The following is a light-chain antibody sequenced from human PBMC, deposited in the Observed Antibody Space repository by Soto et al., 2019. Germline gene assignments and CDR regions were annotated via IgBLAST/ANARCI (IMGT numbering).Light chain of an antibody. J-gene: IGKJ1*01. V-gene: IGKV3-20*01. CDR1: QSVSSSY. Sequence: EIVLTQSPGTLSLSPGERATLSCRASQSVSSSYLAWYQQKPGQAPRLVIYGASSRATGIPDRFSGSGSGTDFTLTISRLEPEDFAVYYCQQYGSSPRTFGRGTKVEIK. CDR2: GAS. CDR3: QQYGSSPRT.